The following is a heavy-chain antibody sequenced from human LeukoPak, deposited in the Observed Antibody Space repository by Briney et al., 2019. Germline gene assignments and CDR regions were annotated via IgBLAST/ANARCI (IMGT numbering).Heavy chain of an antibody. Sequence: SETLSLTCTVSGDSISNYYWNWIRQAPGKGLEWIGYIFYSGGTNYNSSLKSRATISVDRSKNQFSLRLSSVTAADTAVYYCARDKEGTSLVLSFKYHYYFLDVWGIGTTVTVSS. J-gene: IGHJ6*04. D-gene: IGHD2-2*01. CDR2: IFYSGGT. CDR3: ARDKEGTSLVLSFKYHYYFLDV. CDR1: GDSISNYY. V-gene: IGHV4-59*12.